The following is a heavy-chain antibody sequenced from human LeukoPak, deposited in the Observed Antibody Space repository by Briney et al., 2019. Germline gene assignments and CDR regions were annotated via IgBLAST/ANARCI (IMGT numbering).Heavy chain of an antibody. V-gene: IGHV3-15*07. Sequence: GGSLRLSCAVSGLTFSNAWMNWVRQAPGKGLEWVAHIKSETNGGTADYAAAVEGRFTISRDDSKNTLYLQMNSLKTEDTAVYYCTRHFDGYNYVWDFDYWGQGTLVTVSS. D-gene: IGHD5-24*01. J-gene: IGHJ4*02. CDR3: TRHFDGYNYVWDFDY. CDR2: IKSETNGGTA. CDR1: GLTFSNAW.